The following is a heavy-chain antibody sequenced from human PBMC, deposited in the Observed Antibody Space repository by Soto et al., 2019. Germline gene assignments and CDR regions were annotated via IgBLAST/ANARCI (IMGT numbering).Heavy chain of an antibody. J-gene: IGHJ3*02. CDR2: INPTSGGT. CDR3: ARGPSGTYSAFDI. CDR1: GYIFTGYY. V-gene: IGHV1-2*02. Sequence: ASVKVSCKASGYIFTGYYIHWVRQAPGQGLEWMGWINPTSGGTNFAQKFQGRVTMTRDTSISTVYMELSRLTSDDSAVYYCARGPSGTYSAFDIWGQGTMVTVSS. D-gene: IGHD1-26*01.